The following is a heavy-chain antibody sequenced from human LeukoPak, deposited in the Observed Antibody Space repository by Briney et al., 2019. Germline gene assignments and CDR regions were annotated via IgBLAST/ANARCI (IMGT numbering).Heavy chain of an antibody. CDR2: IYYSGST. CDR3: ARVPPGGGYGRPFDY. CDR1: GGSISSSSYY. J-gene: IGHJ4*02. V-gene: IGHV4-39*07. Sequence: PSETLFLTCTVSGGSISSSSYYWGWIRQPPVKGLEWIGSIYYSGSTYYNPSLKSRVTISVDTSKNQISLKLSSVTAADTAVYYCARVPPGGGYGRPFDYWGQGTLVTVSS. D-gene: IGHD5-12*01.